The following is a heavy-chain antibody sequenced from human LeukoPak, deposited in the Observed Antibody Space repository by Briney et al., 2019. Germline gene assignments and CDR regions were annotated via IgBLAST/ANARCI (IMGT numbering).Heavy chain of an antibody. Sequence: TGGSLRLSCAASGFTFSAHWMSWVRQAPGKGLEWVANIKEDGSGKFYVDSVKGRFTISRDNAKNSLSLQMNSLRAEDTAVYYCATYSSLNRREFQYWGQGTLLTVSS. CDR3: ATYSSLNRREFQY. CDR2: IKEDGSGK. J-gene: IGHJ1*01. D-gene: IGHD3-22*01. CDR1: GFTFSAHW. V-gene: IGHV3-7*01.